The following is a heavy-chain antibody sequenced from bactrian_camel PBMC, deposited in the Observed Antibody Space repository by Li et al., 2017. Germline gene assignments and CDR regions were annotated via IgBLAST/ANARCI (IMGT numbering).Heavy chain of an antibody. Sequence: QVQLVESGGGSAQVGGSLRLLCTTFPGTAFKAWFRQIPGKEREGVAAIFTGSGRDYYADSVKGRFTISRDNDKNTLYLRLNVLKTEDTAMYYCVGGPDGGSWYGTGPWGQGTQVTVS. V-gene: IGHV3S54*01. J-gene: IGHJ6*01. CDR3: VGGPDGGSWYGTGP. D-gene: IGHD6*01. CDR1: PGTAF. CDR2: IFTGSGRD.